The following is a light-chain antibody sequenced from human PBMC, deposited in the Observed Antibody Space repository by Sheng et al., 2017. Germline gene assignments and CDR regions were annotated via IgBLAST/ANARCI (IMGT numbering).Light chain of an antibody. J-gene: IGKJ4*01. CDR1: QTIGSTY. V-gene: IGKV3-20*01. CDR3: QQYGAS. CDR2: HGS. Sequence: EIVLTQSPGTLSLSPGDRATLSCRASQTIGSTYLAWYQHKPGQAPRLLIYHGSTRATGIPDRFSGSGSGTDFTLTISSLEPEDFAVYYCQQYGASFGGGTKVEIK.